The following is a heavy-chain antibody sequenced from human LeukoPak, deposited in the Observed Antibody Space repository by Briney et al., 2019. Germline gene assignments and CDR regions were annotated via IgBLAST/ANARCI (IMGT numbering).Heavy chain of an antibody. D-gene: IGHD3-10*01. Sequence: ASVKVSCKASGYTFTSYGISWVRQAPGQGLEWMGWISSYNGNTNYAQKLQGRLTMTTDTSTSTAYMELRSLRSDDTVVYYCAGELSMVRGVVYYGMDVWGQGTTVTVSS. CDR1: GYTFTSYG. CDR3: AGELSMVRGVVYYGMDV. CDR2: ISSYNGNT. J-gene: IGHJ6*02. V-gene: IGHV1-18*01.